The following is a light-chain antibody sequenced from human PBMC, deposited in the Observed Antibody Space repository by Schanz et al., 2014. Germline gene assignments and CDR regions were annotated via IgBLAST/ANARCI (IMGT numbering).Light chain of an antibody. CDR3: QQRTNWPPSLT. J-gene: IGKJ4*01. CDR2: DAS. Sequence: EIVLTQSPGTLSLSPGERATLSCRASQSVSSNLAWYQQKRGQAPRLLIYDASNRATGIPARFSGSGSGTDFTLTISRLEPEDFAVYYCQQRTNWPPSLTFGGGTKVEIK. V-gene: IGKV3-11*01. CDR1: QSVSSN.